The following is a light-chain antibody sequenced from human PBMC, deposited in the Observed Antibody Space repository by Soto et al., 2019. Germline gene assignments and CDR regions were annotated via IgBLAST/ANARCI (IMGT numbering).Light chain of an antibody. CDR3: QSYDSSLSASV. CDR2: VNN. CDR1: SSNIGAGYD. V-gene: IGLV1-40*01. Sequence: QSVLTQPPSVSGAPGQRVTISWTGSSSNIGAGYDVHWYQQVTGTAPKLLIYVNNNRPSGVPDRFSGSKSGTSASLVITGLQAEDEADYYCQSYDSSLSASVFGGGTKLTDL. J-gene: IGLJ3*02.